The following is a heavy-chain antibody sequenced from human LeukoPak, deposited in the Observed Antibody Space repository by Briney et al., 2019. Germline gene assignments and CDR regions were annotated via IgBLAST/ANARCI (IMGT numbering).Heavy chain of an antibody. CDR2: ISSSSNYI. Sequence: GGSLRLSCAASGFTFSSYSMNWVRQAPGKGLEWVSSISSSSNYIHYADSVKGRFTISRDNAKNSLYLQINSLRAEDTAVYYCARGVPNDYGDYDGRGVWGQGTLVTVSS. V-gene: IGHV3-21*01. CDR3: ARGVPNDYGDYDGRGV. J-gene: IGHJ4*02. D-gene: IGHD4-17*01. CDR1: GFTFSSYS.